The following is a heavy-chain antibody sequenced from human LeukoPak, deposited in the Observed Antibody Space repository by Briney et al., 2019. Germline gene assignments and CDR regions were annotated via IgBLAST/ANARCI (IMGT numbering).Heavy chain of an antibody. V-gene: IGHV3-74*01. J-gene: IGHJ4*02. D-gene: IGHD5-24*01. CDR1: GFTFSNSW. CDR2: ISSDGSST. Sequence: GGSLRLSCAASGFTFSNSWMHWDRQAPGKGLEWVSRISSDGSSTSYADSVKGRFTISRDNAKSTLYLQMNSLRAEDTAVYYCAREGEGYNNYFDYWGQGTLVTVSS. CDR3: AREGEGYNNYFDY.